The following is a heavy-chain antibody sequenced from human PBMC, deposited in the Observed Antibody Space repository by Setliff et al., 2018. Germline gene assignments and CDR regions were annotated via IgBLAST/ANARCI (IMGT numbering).Heavy chain of an antibody. CDR3: ARDRTAYSYGLDV. CDR2: IYHNGNT. V-gene: IGHV4-59*01. Sequence: SETLSLTCTVSGVSIRSYYWSWIRQPPGKGLEWIGYIYHNGNTNFNPSLKTRVTMSVDTSKNQFALNLRSVTAADSAVYYCARDRTAYSYGLDVWGQGTTVTVSS. J-gene: IGHJ6*02. D-gene: IGHD5-18*01. CDR1: GVSIRSYY.